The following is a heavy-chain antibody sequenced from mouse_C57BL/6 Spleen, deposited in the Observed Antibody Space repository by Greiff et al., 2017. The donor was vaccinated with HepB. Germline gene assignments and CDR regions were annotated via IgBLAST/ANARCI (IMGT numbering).Heavy chain of an antibody. Sequence: QVQLKESGAELVKPGASVKLSCKASGYTFTSYWMHWVKQRPGQGLEWIGMIHPHSGSTNYNEKFKSKATLTVDKSSSTAYMQLGSLTSEDAAVYYCARRDDGYYVDWFAYWGQGTLVTVSA. CDR1: GYTFTSYW. CDR2: IHPHSGST. D-gene: IGHD2-3*01. CDR3: ARRDDGYYVDWFAY. J-gene: IGHJ3*01. V-gene: IGHV1-64*01.